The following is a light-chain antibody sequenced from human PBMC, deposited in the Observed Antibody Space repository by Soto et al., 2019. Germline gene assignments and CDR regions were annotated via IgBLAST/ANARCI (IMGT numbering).Light chain of an antibody. CDR1: QSVSTN. CDR2: GAS. J-gene: IGKJ4*01. V-gene: IGKV3-15*01. Sequence: EIVMTQSPSTLSVSPGERATLSCRASQSVSTNLAWYQQKPGQGPRLLIFGASTRAIGIPARFSGSGSGTDSTLTISSLQSEDFAVYYCQHYNELPLTFGGGTKVDI. CDR3: QHYNELPLT.